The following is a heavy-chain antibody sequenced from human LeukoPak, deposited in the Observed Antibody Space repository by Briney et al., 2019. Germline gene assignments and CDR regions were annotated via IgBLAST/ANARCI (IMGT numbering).Heavy chain of an antibody. CDR2: IYYMGSS. CDR1: GGSISSSSYF. V-gene: IGHV4-61*01. Sequence: PSETLSLTCTVSGGSISSSSYFWGCIRQPPGKGLEWIGYIYYMGSSNYNPYLRSRVTISVDTSKNQFSLKLSSVNAPDPAVYYRARDRHPNWFDPSGQGTLVTVSS. CDR3: ARDRHPNWFDP. J-gene: IGHJ5*02.